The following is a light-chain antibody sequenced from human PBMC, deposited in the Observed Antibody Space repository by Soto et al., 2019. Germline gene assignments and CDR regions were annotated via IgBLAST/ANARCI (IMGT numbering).Light chain of an antibody. V-gene: IGKV3-20*01. CDR1: QSVSSSY. Sequence: EIVLTQSPGTLSLSPGERATLSCRASQSVSSSYLAWYQQKPGQAPRLLIYGASSRATGIPDRFSGSGSGTDFTLTISRLEPEDFAVYYCQQYGSSPPLFDGGTKVEIK. CDR2: GAS. J-gene: IGKJ4*01. CDR3: QQYGSSPPL.